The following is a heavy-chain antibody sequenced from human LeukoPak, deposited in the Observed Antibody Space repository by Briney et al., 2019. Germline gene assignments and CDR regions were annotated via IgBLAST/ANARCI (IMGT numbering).Heavy chain of an antibody. V-gene: IGHV1-69*04. CDR2: IIPILGIA. CDR1: GGTFSSYA. Sequence: SVKVSCKAYGGTFSSYAISWVRQAPGQGLEWMGRIIPILGIANYAQKFQGRVTITADKSTSTAYMELSSLRSEGTAVYYCAAYDQAGRLDYWGQGTLVTVSS. J-gene: IGHJ4*02. CDR3: AAYDQAGRLDY. D-gene: IGHD3-3*01.